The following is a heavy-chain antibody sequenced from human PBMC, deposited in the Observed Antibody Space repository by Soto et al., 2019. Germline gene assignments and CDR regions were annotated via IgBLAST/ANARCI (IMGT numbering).Heavy chain of an antibody. CDR1: GGCFSGYY. Sequence: QVQLQQWGAGLLKPSETLSLTCAVYGGCFSGYYWSWIRQPPGKGLEWIGEINHSGSTNYNPSLKSRVNISVDTSKNQFSLKLSSVTAADTAVYYCARGSRVRGVIYYWGQGTLVTVSS. CDR2: INHSGST. CDR3: ARGSRVRGVIYY. V-gene: IGHV4-34*01. J-gene: IGHJ4*02. D-gene: IGHD3-10*01.